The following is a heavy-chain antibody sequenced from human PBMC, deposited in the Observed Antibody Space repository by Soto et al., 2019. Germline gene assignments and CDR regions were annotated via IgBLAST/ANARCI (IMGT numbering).Heavy chain of an antibody. V-gene: IGHV3-72*01. Sequence: EVQLVESGGGLVQPEGPLRLSCAASGFTFSDHYMDWVRQAPGKGLEGVGRIKNKAKGYTPEYAAPAKGRFIISRDDSKNSVFLQMNRLKTDDTAVYYCTRVRLGSRRSSDYWGQGILVTVSS. J-gene: IGHJ4*02. CDR2: IKNKAKGYTP. D-gene: IGHD6-13*01. CDR1: GFTFSDHY. CDR3: TRVRLGSRRSSDY.